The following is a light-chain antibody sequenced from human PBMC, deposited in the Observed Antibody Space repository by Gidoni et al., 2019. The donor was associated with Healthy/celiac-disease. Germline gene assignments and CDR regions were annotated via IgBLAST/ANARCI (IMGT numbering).Light chain of an antibody. Sequence: EIVLTQSPGTLSLSPGVRATLSCRASQSVSSSYLAWYQQKPGQTPRLNIYGASSRATGIPDGFSGSGSGTDFTLTISRLKPEDFAVYYCQQYGSSPLTFGGGTKVEIK. CDR2: GAS. V-gene: IGKV3-20*01. CDR3: QQYGSSPLT. CDR1: QSVSSSY. J-gene: IGKJ4*01.